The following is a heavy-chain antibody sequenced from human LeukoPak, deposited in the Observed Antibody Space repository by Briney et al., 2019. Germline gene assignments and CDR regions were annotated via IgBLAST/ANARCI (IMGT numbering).Heavy chain of an antibody. V-gene: IGHV3-23*01. Sequence: GGSLRLSCAASAFSVNHYAMNWVRQAPGKGLEWVSLIIGSSGSTFYADSVKGRFTISRDKSKNTLYLQMNSLRAEDTAVYYCAKGAYDYIEIAYFDYWGQGSLVTVSS. D-gene: IGHD5-12*01. CDR1: AFSVNHYA. CDR3: AKGAYDYIEIAYFDY. CDR2: IIGSSGST. J-gene: IGHJ4*02.